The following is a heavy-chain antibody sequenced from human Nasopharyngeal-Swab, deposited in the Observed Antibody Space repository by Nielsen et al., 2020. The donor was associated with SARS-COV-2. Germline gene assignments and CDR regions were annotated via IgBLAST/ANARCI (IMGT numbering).Heavy chain of an antibody. CDR3: ARQLDLNYYGSGSYYPYFDY. Sequence: GESLKISCKGSGYSFTSYWIGWVRQMPGKGLEWMGIIYPGDSDTRYSPSFQGQVTISADKSISTAYLQWSSLKASDTAMYYCARQLDLNYYGSGSYYPYFDYWGQGTLVTVSS. D-gene: IGHD3-10*01. V-gene: IGHV5-51*01. CDR2: IYPGDSDT. J-gene: IGHJ4*02. CDR1: GYSFTSYW.